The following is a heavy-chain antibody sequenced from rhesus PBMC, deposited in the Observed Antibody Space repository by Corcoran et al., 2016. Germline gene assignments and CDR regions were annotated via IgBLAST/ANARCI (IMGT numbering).Heavy chain of an antibody. CDR3: ARRLTGYSSNNYYFDY. CDR2: IYSNREST. V-gene: IGHV4S12*01. Sequence: QVQLQESGPGLVQPSETLSLPCAVSAGSISSSNLWSWIRPPPGQGLDWIGGIYSNRESTNYNPALKSLVTISKDTSKNQFALKLSSVTAADTVVYYCARRLTGYSSNNYYFDYWGQGVLVTVSS. D-gene: IGHD6-19*01. J-gene: IGHJ4*01. CDR1: AGSISSSNL.